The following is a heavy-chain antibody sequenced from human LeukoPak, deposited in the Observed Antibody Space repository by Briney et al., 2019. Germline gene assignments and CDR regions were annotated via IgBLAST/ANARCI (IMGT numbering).Heavy chain of an antibody. CDR3: AKDSDYDYIWGSYRSAYYFDY. Sequence: PGGSLRLSCAASGFTFSSYAMSWVRQAPGKGLGWVSAISGSGGSTYYADSVKGRFTISRDNSKNTLYLQMNSLRAEDTAVYYCAKDSDYDYIWGSYRSAYYFDYWGQGTLVTVSS. V-gene: IGHV3-23*01. D-gene: IGHD3-16*02. J-gene: IGHJ4*02. CDR2: ISGSGGST. CDR1: GFTFSSYA.